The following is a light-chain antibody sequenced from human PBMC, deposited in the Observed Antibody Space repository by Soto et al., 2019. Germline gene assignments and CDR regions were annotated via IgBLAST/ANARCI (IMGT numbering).Light chain of an antibody. CDR3: QQRSSWPPWT. J-gene: IGKJ1*01. Sequence: EIVLTHSPATLSLSPGERATLSCRASQSVNTYLAWYQQKPGQAPRLLIYDASNRATGIPARFSGSGSGADFTLTISSLEPEDFAVYYCQQRSSWPPWTFGQGTRVEVK. CDR2: DAS. V-gene: IGKV3-11*01. CDR1: QSVNTY.